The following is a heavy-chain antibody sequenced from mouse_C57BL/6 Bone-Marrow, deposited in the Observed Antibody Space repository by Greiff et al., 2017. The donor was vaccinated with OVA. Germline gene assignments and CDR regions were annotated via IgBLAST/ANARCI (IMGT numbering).Heavy chain of an antibody. CDR3: TTPHWAY. CDR2: IDPENGDT. Sequence: EVQLQQSGAELVRPGASVKLSCTASGFNIKDAYMHWVKQRPEQGLEWIGWIDPENGDTEYASKFQGKATITADTSSNTAYLQLSSLTSEDTAVYYCTTPHWAYWGQGTLVTVSA. CDR1: GFNIKDAY. V-gene: IGHV14-4*01. J-gene: IGHJ3*01.